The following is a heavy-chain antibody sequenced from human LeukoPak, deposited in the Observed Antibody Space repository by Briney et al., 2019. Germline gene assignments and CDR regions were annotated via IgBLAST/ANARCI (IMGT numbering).Heavy chain of an antibody. D-gene: IGHD3-10*01. V-gene: IGHV3-53*01. J-gene: IGHJ3*02. CDR2: IHGGGLT. CDR1: GFTVSSSW. Sequence: PGGSLRLSCAASGFTVSSSWMNWVRQAPGKGLEWLSIIHGGGLTYYADSVKGRFTISRDNSKNTLYLQMNRLRVEDTAIYYCAKDAAGSYPDAFDIWGQGTMVTVSS. CDR3: AKDAAGSYPDAFDI.